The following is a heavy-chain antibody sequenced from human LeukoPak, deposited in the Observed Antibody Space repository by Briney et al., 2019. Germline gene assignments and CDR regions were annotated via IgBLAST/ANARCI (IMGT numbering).Heavy chain of an antibody. J-gene: IGHJ4*02. V-gene: IGHV4-30-2*01. CDR3: ARDRVYSGYVSFDY. Sequence: PSETLSLTCTVSGGSISSGGYYWSWIRQPPGKGLEWIGYVYHSGSTYYNPSLKSRVTISVDRSKNQFSLKLSSVTAADTAVYYCARDRVYSGYVSFDYWGQGTLVTVSS. CDR1: GGSISSGGYY. CDR2: VYHSGST. D-gene: IGHD5-12*01.